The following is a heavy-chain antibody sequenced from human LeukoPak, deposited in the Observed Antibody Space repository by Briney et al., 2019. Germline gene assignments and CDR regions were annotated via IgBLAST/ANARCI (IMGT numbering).Heavy chain of an antibody. Sequence: GGSLRLSCAASGFSFSSYRMHWVRQALGEGPVWVSRINTDGSTRNYADSVKGRFTISRDNAKNTLYLQMNSLRAEDTAIYYCARDLAGSRDKWGQGTLVTVSS. CDR2: INTDGSTR. CDR3: ARDLAGSRDK. D-gene: IGHD2-15*01. J-gene: IGHJ4*02. V-gene: IGHV3-74*01. CDR1: GFSFSSYR.